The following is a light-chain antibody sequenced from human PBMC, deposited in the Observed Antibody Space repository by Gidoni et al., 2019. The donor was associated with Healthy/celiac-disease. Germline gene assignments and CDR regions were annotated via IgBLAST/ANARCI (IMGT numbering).Light chain of an antibody. CDR2: DVS. Sequence: QSALPQPASLSGSPGQSITISCTGTSSDVGGYNYVSWYQQHPGKAPKLMIYDVSNRPSGVSNRFSGSKSGNTASLTISGLQAEDEAEYYCSSYTSSSTPVVFGGGTKLTVL. CDR3: SSYTSSSTPVV. J-gene: IGLJ2*01. CDR1: SSDVGGYNY. V-gene: IGLV2-14*01.